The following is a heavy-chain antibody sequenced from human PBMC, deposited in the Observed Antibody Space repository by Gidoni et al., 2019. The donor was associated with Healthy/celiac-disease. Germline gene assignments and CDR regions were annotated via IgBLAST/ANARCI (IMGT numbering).Heavy chain of an antibody. V-gene: IGHV1-69*01. CDR2: IIPIFGTA. Sequence: QVQLVQSGAEVKKPGSSVKVSCKASGGTFSSYAISWVRQAPGQGLEWMGGIIPIFGTANYAQKFQGRVTITADESTSTAYMELSSLRSEDTAVYYCARASSYYYDSSGYYLIGDYWGQGTLVTVSS. CDR1: GGTFSSYA. CDR3: ARASSYYYDSSGYYLIGDY. J-gene: IGHJ4*02. D-gene: IGHD3-22*01.